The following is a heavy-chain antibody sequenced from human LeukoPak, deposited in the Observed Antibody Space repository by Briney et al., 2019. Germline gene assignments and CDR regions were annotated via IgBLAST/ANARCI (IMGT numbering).Heavy chain of an antibody. J-gene: IGHJ6*02. Sequence: ASVKVSCKAAGYTFTGHYMHWVRQAPGQGLGWMGWIDPYSGGASYAQKYEGRVTMTRDTSISTAYMELSSLRSDDTAVYYCARSATGPDVWGQGTTVTVSS. CDR1: GYTFTGHY. V-gene: IGHV1-2*02. CDR3: ARSATGPDV. CDR2: IDPYSGGA.